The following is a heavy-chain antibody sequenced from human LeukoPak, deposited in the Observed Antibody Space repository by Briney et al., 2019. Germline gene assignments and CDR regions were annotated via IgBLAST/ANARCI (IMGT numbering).Heavy chain of an antibody. J-gene: IGHJ4*02. CDR2: IIPILGIA. Sequence: ASVKVSCKASGGTFSSYAISWVRQAPGQGLEWMGRIIPILGIANYAQKFQGRVTMTRDTSISTAYMELSRLRSDDTAVYYCARDYYYDSSGYWNFDYWGQGTLVTVSS. V-gene: IGHV1-69*04. CDR1: GGTFSSYA. D-gene: IGHD3-22*01. CDR3: ARDYYYDSSGYWNFDY.